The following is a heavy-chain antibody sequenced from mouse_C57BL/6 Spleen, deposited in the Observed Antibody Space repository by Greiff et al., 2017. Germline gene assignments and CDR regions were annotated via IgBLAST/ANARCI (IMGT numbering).Heavy chain of an antibody. CDR1: GFTFSSYA. V-gene: IGHV5-4*01. J-gene: IGHJ2*01. D-gene: IGHD2-3*01. CDR2: ISDGGSYT. CDR3: AREEVYDGYYFDY. Sequence: EVKLVESGGGLVKPGGSLKLSCAASGFTFSSYAMSWVRQTPEKRLEWVATISDGGSYTYYPDNVKGRFPISRDNAKNNLYLQMSHLKSEDTAMYYCAREEVYDGYYFDYWGQGTTLTVSS.